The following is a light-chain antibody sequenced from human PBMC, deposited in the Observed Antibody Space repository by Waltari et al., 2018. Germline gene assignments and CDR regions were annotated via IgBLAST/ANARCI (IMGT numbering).Light chain of an antibody. CDR1: QSISRY. CDR3: QHHFRLPAT. V-gene: IGKV3-20*01. CDR2: GAS. J-gene: IGKJ1*01. Sequence: IMLTQSPGPLSFFPGERAPPSCRASQSISRYLAWYQQKPGQAPRLLIYGASTGATGIPERFSGSGSGTYFSLTISGLEPEDSAVYYCQHHFRLPATFGQGTKVEIK.